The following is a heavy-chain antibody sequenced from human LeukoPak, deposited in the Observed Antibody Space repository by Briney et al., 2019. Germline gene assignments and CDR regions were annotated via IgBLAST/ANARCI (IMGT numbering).Heavy chain of an antibody. CDR2: IKQDGSEK. V-gene: IGHV3-7*01. CDR3: ARDGLDSSGYYHEFDY. J-gene: IGHJ4*02. CDR1: GFTFSSYW. D-gene: IGHD3-22*01. Sequence: PGGSLRLSCAASGFTFSSYWMSWVRQAPGKGLEWVANIKQDGSEKYYVDSVKGRFTISRDNAKNSLYLQMNSLRAEDTAVYYCARDGLDSSGYYHEFDYWGQVTLVTVSS.